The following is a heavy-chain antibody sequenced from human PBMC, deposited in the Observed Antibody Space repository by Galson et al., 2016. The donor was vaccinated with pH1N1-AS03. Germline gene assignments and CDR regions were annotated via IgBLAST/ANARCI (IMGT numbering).Heavy chain of an antibody. CDR2: IFHSGST. Sequence: TLSLTCAVSGGSISSVGYSWSWIRQPPGKGLEWIGYIFHSGSTYYTPSLKSRVSISLDTSKSHFSLTLSSVTAADTAVYYCAKNLATNYYDGRDYSDAFDVWGPGTTVTVSS. J-gene: IGHJ3*01. CDR1: GGSISSVGYS. D-gene: IGHD3-22*01. V-gene: IGHV4-30-4*07. CDR3: AKNLATNYYDGRDYSDAFDV.